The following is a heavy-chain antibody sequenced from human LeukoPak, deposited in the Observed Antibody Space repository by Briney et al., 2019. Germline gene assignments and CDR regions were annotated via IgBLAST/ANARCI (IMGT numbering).Heavy chain of an antibody. D-gene: IGHD6-13*01. V-gene: IGHV3-30*03. CDR3: AREVYSSSTNCIDP. CDR1: GFTFSTYG. Sequence: PGRSLRLSCAASGFTFSTYGMHWVRQAPGKGLEWVAVISYDGSNKYYADSVKGRFTISRDNAKNSLYLQINSLRAEDTAVYFCAREVYSSSTNCIDPWGQGTLVTVSS. J-gene: IGHJ5*02. CDR2: ISYDGSNK.